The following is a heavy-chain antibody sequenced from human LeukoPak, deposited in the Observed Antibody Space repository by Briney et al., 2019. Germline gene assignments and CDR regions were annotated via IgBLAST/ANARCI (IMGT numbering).Heavy chain of an antibody. CDR3: ARGLPYSSGWYPHYFDN. D-gene: IGHD6-19*01. V-gene: IGHV3-64*01. CDR1: GFTFSSYG. Sequence: GGSLRLSCAAPGFTFSSYGMHWVRQAPGKGLEYVSGISNNGGSTYYANSVQGRFTISRDNSKNTVYLQMGSLRAEDMAVYYCARGLPYSSGWYPHYFDNWGQGTLVTVSS. J-gene: IGHJ4*02. CDR2: ISNNGGST.